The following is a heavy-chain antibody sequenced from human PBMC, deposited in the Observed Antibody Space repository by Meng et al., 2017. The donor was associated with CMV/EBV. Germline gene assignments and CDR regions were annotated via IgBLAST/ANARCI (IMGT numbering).Heavy chain of an antibody. J-gene: IGHJ6*02. Sequence: ASVKVSCKASGYTFTAYYIHWVRQAPGQGLEWMGWINPNSGGTNYAQNFQGRVTMTRDTSISTAYMELSRLGSDDTDVYYCARDDNFWSRMAYYGMDVWGQGTTVTVSS. CDR2: INPNSGGT. CDR3: ARDDNFWSRMAYYGMDV. D-gene: IGHD3-3*01. V-gene: IGHV1-2*02. CDR1: GYTFTAYY.